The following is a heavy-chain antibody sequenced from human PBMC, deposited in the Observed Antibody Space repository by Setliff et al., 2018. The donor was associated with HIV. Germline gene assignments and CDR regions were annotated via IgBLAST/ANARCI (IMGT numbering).Heavy chain of an antibody. CDR1: GFTFSSYS. Sequence: GGSLRLSCAASGFTFSSYSMNWVRQAPGKGLEWVSYISSSSSIYYADSVKGRFTISRDNAKNSLSLQMNSLRAEDTAVYYCARQNCGGDCYIDYWGQGTLVTSPQ. J-gene: IGHJ4*02. V-gene: IGHV3-48*01. D-gene: IGHD2-21*02. CDR3: ARQNCGGDCYIDY. CDR2: ISSSSSI.